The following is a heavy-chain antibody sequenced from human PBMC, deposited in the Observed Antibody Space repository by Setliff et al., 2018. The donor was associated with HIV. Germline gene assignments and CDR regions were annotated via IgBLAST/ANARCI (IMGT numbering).Heavy chain of an antibody. CDR1: GGSFSGYY. V-gene: IGHV4-34*01. Sequence: SETLSLTCAVYGGSFSGYYWSWIRQPPGKGLEWIGETNHSGSTNYNPSLKSRVTISVDTSKNQFSLKLSSVTAADTAVYYCARWGSGTSYYYYGMDVWGQGTTVTVSS. J-gene: IGHJ6*02. CDR3: ARWGSGTSYYYYGMDV. D-gene: IGHD3-10*01. CDR2: TNHSGST.